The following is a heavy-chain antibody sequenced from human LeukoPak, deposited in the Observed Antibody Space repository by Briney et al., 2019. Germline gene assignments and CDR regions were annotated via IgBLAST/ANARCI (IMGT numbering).Heavy chain of an antibody. CDR1: GYTFTGYY. Sequence: WASVKVSCKASGYTFTGYYMHWVRQAPGQGLEWMGWINPSGGSTSYAQRFQGRVTMTRDTSTSTVYMELSSLRSEDTAVYYCACRDNYSFDYWGQGTLVTVSS. J-gene: IGHJ4*02. D-gene: IGHD4-11*01. CDR2: INPSGGST. V-gene: IGHV1-46*01. CDR3: ACRDNYSFDY.